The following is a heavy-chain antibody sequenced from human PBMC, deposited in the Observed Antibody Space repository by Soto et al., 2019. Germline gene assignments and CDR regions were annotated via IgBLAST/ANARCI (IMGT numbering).Heavy chain of an antibody. J-gene: IGHJ6*02. CDR1: GFTFSTYG. CDR2: ISYDGSDK. V-gene: IGHV3-30*18. Sequence: QVQLVESGGGVVQPGRSLRLSCAASGFTFSTYGMHWVRQAPGKGLEWVAVISYDGSDKYYEDSVKGRFTISRDNSKNTLYLQMNSLRVEDTAVYYCAKDKVGVVTATLRYYGMVVWGQGTTVTVSS. D-gene: IGHD2-15*01. CDR3: AKDKVGVVTATLRYYGMVV.